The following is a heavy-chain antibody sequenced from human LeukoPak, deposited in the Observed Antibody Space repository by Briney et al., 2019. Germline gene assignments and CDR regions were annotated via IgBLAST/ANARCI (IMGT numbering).Heavy chain of an antibody. V-gene: IGHV3-53*01. Sequence: GGSLRLSCAASGLTFSSHWMHWVRQAPGKGLEWVSVTYTGGNSYYAGSVQGRFIISRDISKNTLYLQMNNLRAEDSALYYCARGGRGSAAVVAPRSFDIWGQGTMVTVSS. CDR3: ARGGRGSAAVVAPRSFDI. CDR2: TYTGGNS. D-gene: IGHD3-22*01. CDR1: GLTFSSHW. J-gene: IGHJ3*02.